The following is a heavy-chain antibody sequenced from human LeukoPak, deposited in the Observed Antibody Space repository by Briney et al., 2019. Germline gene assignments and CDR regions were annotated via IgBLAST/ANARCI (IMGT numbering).Heavy chain of an antibody. CDR3: ARVSGRSGPFEY. V-gene: IGHV1-2*02. CDR1: GYTFTGYY. CDR2: MDPYGGGT. J-gene: IGHJ4*02. D-gene: IGHD4-17*01. Sequence: SVKVSCKASGYTFTGYYMHWVRQAPGQGLEWMGWMDPYGGGTNYAQMFQGRVTMTSDTSINTAYMELSSLRSDDTAIYYCARVSGRSGPFEYWGQGTLVTVSS.